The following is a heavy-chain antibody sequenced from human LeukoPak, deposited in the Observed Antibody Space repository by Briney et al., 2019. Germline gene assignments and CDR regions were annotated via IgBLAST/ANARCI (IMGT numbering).Heavy chain of an antibody. J-gene: IGHJ4*02. Sequence: GRSLRLSCAASGFTFSSYAMHWVRQAPGKGLEWVAVISYDGSNKYYADSVKGRFTISRDNSKNTLYLQMNSLRAEDTAVYYCARVRGYYDSSGPFDYWGQGTLVTVSS. CDR2: ISYDGSNK. D-gene: IGHD3-22*01. V-gene: IGHV3-30-3*01. CDR3: ARVRGYYDSSGPFDY. CDR1: GFTFSSYA.